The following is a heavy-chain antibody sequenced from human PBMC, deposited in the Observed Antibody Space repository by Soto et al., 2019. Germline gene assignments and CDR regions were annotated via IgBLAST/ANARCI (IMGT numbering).Heavy chain of an antibody. CDR1: GFTFSSYA. CDR2: ISGSGGST. V-gene: IGHV3-23*01. Sequence: PGGSLRLSCAASGFTFSSYAMSWVRQAPGKGLEWVSAISGSGGSTYYADSVKGRFTISRDNSKNTLYLQMNSLRAEDTAVYYCAKDRGRITIFGRRDYYYGMDVWGQGTTVTVSS. J-gene: IGHJ6*02. CDR3: AKDRGRITIFGRRDYYYGMDV. D-gene: IGHD3-3*01.